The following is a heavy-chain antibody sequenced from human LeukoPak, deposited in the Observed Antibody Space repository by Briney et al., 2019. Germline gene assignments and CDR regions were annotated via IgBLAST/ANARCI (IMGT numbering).Heavy chain of an antibody. D-gene: IGHD3-22*01. Sequence: PSETLSLTCTVSGGSISSYHWSWVRQPPGKGLEWIGYIYYSGSTNFNPSLKSRVTISVDTSKNQFSLKLSSVTAADTAVYYCARHIPNYYDSSDAFDIWGQGTMVTVSS. CDR1: GGSISSYH. V-gene: IGHV4-59*08. CDR2: IYYSGST. CDR3: ARHIPNYYDSSDAFDI. J-gene: IGHJ3*02.